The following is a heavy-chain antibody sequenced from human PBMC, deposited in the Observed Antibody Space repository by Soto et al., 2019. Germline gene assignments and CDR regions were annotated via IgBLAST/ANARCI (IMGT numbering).Heavy chain of an antibody. J-gene: IGHJ4*02. CDR2: TYYRSKWYT. CDR3: ARNIGGPRDS. CDR1: GDTVSSNIAA. D-gene: IGHD3-16*01. V-gene: IGHV6-1*01. Sequence: SPTLSLPCAISGDTVSSNIAAWDWIRQSPSRGLEWLGRTYYRSKWYTDYAVSVRGRITINPDTSENQFTLQLISMTPEDTAVYYCARNIGGPRDSWGQGTLVTVSS.